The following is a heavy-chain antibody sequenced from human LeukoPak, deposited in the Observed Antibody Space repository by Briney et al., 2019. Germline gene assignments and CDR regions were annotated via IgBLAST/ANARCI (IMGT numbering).Heavy chain of an antibody. CDR2: IYPGDSDS. D-gene: IGHD1-26*01. V-gene: IGHV5-51*01. Sequence: GESLKISCKGSGYSFPSYWIGWVRQMPGKGLEWMGIIYPGDSDSRYNPSFLGQVTISADKSINTAYLQWSTLKASDTAMYYCARQDGGSYQYYFDYWGQGTLVTVSS. CDR3: ARQDGGSYQYYFDY. CDR1: GYSFPSYW. J-gene: IGHJ4*02.